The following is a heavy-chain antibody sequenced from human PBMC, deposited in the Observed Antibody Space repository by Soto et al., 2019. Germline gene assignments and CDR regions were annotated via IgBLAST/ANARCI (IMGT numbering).Heavy chain of an antibody. CDR1: GGSMNNYF. CDR3: ARDLAAVGTPLFDF. V-gene: IGHV4-59*01. CDR2: IYHSGNT. Sequence: PSETLSLTCTVSGGSMNNYFCSWIRQPPGKGLEWIGYIYHSGNTIYNPSLKSRVTISVDTSEKQFSLKLSSVTAADTAVYYCARDLAAVGTPLFDFWGQRTLVTVSS. J-gene: IGHJ4*02. D-gene: IGHD6-13*01.